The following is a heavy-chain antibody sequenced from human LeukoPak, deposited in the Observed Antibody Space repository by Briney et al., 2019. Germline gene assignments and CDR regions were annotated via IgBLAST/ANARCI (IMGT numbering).Heavy chain of an antibody. CDR3: ARGGVRDAAAAGTGVNKPTNYFDY. V-gene: IGHV4-39*01. CDR1: GGSISSSSYY. D-gene: IGHD6-13*01. CDR2: IYYSGST. Sequence: SETLSLTCTVSGGSISSSSYYWGWIRQPPGKGLEWIGSIYYSGSTYYNPSLKSRVTISVDTSKNQFSLKLSSVTAADTAVYYCARGGVRDAAAAGTGVNKPTNYFDYWGQGTLVTVSS. J-gene: IGHJ4*02.